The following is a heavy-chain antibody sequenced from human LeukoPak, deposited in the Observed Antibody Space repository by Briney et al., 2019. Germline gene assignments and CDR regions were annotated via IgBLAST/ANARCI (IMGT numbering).Heavy chain of an antibody. CDR1: GFTFSSYG. CDR2: IWYDGSNK. V-gene: IGHV3-33*06. D-gene: IGHD3-3*01. J-gene: IGHJ3*02. Sequence: SGGSLRLSCAASGFTFSSYGMHWVRQASGKGLEWVAVIWYDGSNKYYADSVKGRFTISRDNSKNTLYLQMNSLRAEDTAVYYCAKDEYDFWSGQTAFDIWGQGTMVTVSS. CDR3: AKDEYDFWSGQTAFDI.